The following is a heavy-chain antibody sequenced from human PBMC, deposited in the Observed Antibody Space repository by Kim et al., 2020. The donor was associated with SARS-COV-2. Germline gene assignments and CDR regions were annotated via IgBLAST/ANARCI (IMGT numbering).Heavy chain of an antibody. CDR3: ARERWGPSIGYYYYYMGV. V-gene: IGHV3-66*01. J-gene: IGHJ6*03. Sequence: KGRFTISRDNSKNTMYLQMNSLRAEDTAVYYCARERWGPSIGYYYYYMGVWGKGTTVTVSS. D-gene: IGHD1-26*01.